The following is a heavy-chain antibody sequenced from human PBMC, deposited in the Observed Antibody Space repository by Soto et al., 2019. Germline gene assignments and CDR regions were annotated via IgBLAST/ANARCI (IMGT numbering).Heavy chain of an antibody. D-gene: IGHD5-12*01. J-gene: IGHJ4*02. CDR1: GFSLTSGVG. CDR2: IYWDDDK. Sequence: QITLKESGPTLVRPPQTLTLTCTFSGFSLTSGVGVGWIRQPPGKALEWLALIYWDDDKRYSPSLKNRLTITQDTSKNPVVLTMTHVGPVDTATYFCAHIDPEIVTVGGHGGFDYWGQGTLVTVSS. CDR3: AHIDPEIVTVGGHGGFDY. V-gene: IGHV2-5*02.